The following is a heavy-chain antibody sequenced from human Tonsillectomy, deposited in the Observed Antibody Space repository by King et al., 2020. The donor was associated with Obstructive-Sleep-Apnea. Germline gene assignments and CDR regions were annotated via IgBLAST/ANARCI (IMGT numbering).Heavy chain of an antibody. V-gene: IGHV4-4*02. CDR3: ARDFRPIPWYSSSWEGNYYGMDV. D-gene: IGHD6-13*01. Sequence: QVQLQESGPGLVKPSGTLSLTCAVSGGSISSSNWWSWVRQPPGKGLEWIGEIYHSGSTNYNPSLKSRVTISVDKSKNQFSLKLSSVTAADTAVYYCARDFRPIPWYSSSWEGNYYGMDVWGQGTTVTVSS. CDR1: GGSISSSNW. J-gene: IGHJ6*02. CDR2: IYHSGST.